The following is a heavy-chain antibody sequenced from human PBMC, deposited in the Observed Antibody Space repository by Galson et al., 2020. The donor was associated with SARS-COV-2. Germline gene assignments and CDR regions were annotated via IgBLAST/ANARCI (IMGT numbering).Heavy chain of an antibody. Sequence: SETLSLTCKVSDYSISSNYYWGWIRQPPGKGLEWIGSVYHSGSTFYNPSLRSRVTISVDTSKNQFSLKMNSVTAADTAVYYCARETPRSTYYRGGIDFGGQGTLVTVSS. D-gene: IGHD3-22*01. J-gene: IGHJ4*02. CDR3: ARETPRSTYYRGGIDF. CDR2: VYHSGST. CDR1: DYSISSNYY. V-gene: IGHV4-38-2*02.